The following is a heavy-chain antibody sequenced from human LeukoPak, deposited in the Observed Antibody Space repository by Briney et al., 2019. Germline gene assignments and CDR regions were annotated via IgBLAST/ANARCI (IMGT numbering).Heavy chain of an antibody. Sequence: SETLSLTCSVTGASIQNYYWSWLRRPAGRGLEWIGRIYSFGMTDYNPSLTSRVTMSVDTSKNQFSLTLRSVTAADTAMYYCARDRAGDDSVVRLDYWGQGILVTVSS. CDR3: ARDRAGDDSVVRLDY. CDR1: GASIQNYY. V-gene: IGHV4-4*07. CDR2: IYSFGMT. D-gene: IGHD2-15*01. J-gene: IGHJ4*02.